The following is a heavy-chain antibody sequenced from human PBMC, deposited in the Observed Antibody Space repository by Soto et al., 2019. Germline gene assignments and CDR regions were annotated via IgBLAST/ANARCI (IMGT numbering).Heavy chain of an antibody. Sequence: QVQLVQSGGEVKKPGASVTVSFKASGYTFINYHITWVRQAPGQGLEWMAWINTYNGMTDYAQKFQGRVTMTRDTSTSTAYMELRNLGSDDTAVYFCAKSPRGEMATDWGQGTLVTDSS. CDR2: INTYNGMT. V-gene: IGHV1-18*01. CDR3: AKSPRGEMATD. D-gene: IGHD5-12*01. CDR1: GYTFINYH. J-gene: IGHJ4*02.